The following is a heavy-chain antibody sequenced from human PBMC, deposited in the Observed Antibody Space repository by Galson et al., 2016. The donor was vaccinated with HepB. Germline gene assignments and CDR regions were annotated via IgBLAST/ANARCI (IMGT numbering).Heavy chain of an antibody. D-gene: IGHD3-3*01. J-gene: IGHJ4*02. CDR2: ISGSGSNT. CDR3: AKDLFDFWSGYYTGFDF. V-gene: IGHV3-23*01. CDR1: EFTFRSYA. Sequence: LRLSCAASEFTFRSYAMSWVRQAPGPGLEWVSGISGSGSNTYYDDSVKGRFTVSRDNSKNTLYLQMNSLRAEDTAVYYCAKDLFDFWSGYYTGFDFWGQGTLVTVSS.